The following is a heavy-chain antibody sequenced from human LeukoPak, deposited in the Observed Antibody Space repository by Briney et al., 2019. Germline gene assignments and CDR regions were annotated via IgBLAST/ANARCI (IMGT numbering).Heavy chain of an antibody. CDR2: ISYDGSNK. J-gene: IGHJ3*02. CDR1: GFTFSSYG. Sequence: GGSLRLSCAASGFTFSSYGMHWVRQAPDKGLEWVAVISYDGSNKYYADSVKGRFTISRDNSKNTLYLQMNSLRAEDTAVYYCASGSYDSSGYGAFDIWGQGTMVTVSS. CDR3: ASGSYDSSGYGAFDI. D-gene: IGHD3-22*01. V-gene: IGHV3-30*03.